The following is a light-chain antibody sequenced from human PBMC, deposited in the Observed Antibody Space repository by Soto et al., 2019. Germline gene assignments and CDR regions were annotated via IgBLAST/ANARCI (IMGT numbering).Light chain of an antibody. V-gene: IGKV3-11*01. CDR1: QTVSSS. J-gene: IGKJ4*01. CDR2: EAS. Sequence: EIVLTQSPATLSLSPGERATLSCRASQTVSSSLAWYQQKPGQAPRLLIYEASNRATGIPARFSGSGSGADFTLTISSLEPEDFAVYYCQQRNYWLSFGGGTKVDIK. CDR3: QQRNYWLS.